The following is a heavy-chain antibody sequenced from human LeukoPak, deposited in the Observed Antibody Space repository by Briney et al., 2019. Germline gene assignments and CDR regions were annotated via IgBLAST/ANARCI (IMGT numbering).Heavy chain of an antibody. J-gene: IGHJ4*02. CDR1: GGSISSSSDY. V-gene: IGHV3-23*01. CDR3: ANDETYYYGSGSYYLDVRFDY. CDR2: ISGSGGST. Sequence: ETLSLTCTVSGGSISSSSDYWGWIRQAPGKGLEWVSAISGSGGSTYYADSVKGRFTISRDNSKNTLYLQMNSLRAEDTAVYYCANDETYYYGSGSYYLDVRFDYWGQGTLVTVSS. D-gene: IGHD3-10*01.